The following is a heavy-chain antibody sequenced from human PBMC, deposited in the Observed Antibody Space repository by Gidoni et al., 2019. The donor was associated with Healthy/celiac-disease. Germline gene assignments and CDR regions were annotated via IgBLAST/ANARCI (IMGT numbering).Heavy chain of an antibody. J-gene: IGHJ4*02. CDR1: GFTFSGFW. Sequence: EVQLVESGGGLVQPGGSLRLSCAASGFTFSGFWMSWVRQAPGKGLGWVANINPDGNWKPQFDSLKGPFTISKGNGKNSLVLEMNSLGAEDTAVYYCAGRQQWAIYFFDFWGQGTLVTVSS. CDR2: INPDGNWK. CDR3: AGRQQWAIYFFDF. D-gene: IGHD6-19*01. V-gene: IGHV3-7*01.